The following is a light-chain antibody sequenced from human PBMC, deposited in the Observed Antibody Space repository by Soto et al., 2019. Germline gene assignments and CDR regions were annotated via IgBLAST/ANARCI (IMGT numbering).Light chain of an antibody. CDR3: QQYGSSPPSWT. Sequence: ENVLTQSPGTLSLSPGERATLSCRASQSVSSSYLAWYQQKPGQPPSLLIFDASNRATGIPDRFSGSGSGTAFTLTISRLEPEDFAVYYCQQYGSSPPSWTFGKGTKVEIK. CDR2: DAS. V-gene: IGKV3-20*01. CDR1: QSVSSSY. J-gene: IGKJ1*01.